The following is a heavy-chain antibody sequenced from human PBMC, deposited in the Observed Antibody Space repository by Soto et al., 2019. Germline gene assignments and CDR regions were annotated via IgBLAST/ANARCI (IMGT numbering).Heavy chain of an antibody. CDR2: IYPGDFDI. Sequence: PGESLKISCKGSGYKFIDYWIGWVRQVPGKGLEWKGIIYPGDFDIKSGPSFQGQVTISADKSITTVYLQLNNLKTSDTATYYCARSYGGEYFDSRSYYYAYWGQGTQVTVSS. CDR1: GYKFIDYW. CDR3: ARSYGGEYFDSRSYYYAY. V-gene: IGHV5-51*01. D-gene: IGHD3-22*01. J-gene: IGHJ4*02.